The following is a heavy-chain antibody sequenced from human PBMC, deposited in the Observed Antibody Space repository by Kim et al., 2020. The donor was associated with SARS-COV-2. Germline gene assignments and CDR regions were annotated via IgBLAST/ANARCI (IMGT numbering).Heavy chain of an antibody. CDR2: ISSSSSYI. V-gene: IGHV3-21*01. CDR3: ARDELNTVRGTRFLY. D-gene: IGHD4-4*01. Sequence: GGSLRLSCAASGFTFSSYSMNWVRQAPGKGLEWVSSISSSSSYIYYADSVKGRFTISRDNAKNSLYLQMNSLRAEDTAVYYCARDELNTVRGTRFLYWGQGTLVTVSS. J-gene: IGHJ4*02. CDR1: GFTFSSYS.